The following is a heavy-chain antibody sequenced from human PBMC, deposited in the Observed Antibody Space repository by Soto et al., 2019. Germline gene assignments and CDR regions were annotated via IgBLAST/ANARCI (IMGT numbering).Heavy chain of an antibody. D-gene: IGHD1-26*01. Sequence: SVKVSCKASGGTFSSYAISWVRQAPGQGLEWMGGIIPIFGTANYAQKFQGRVTITADESTSTAYMELSSLRSEDTAVYYCAREVRWEPEEGEAFDIWGQGTMVTVSS. CDR1: GGTFSSYA. CDR3: AREVRWEPEEGEAFDI. V-gene: IGHV1-69*13. CDR2: IIPIFGTA. J-gene: IGHJ3*02.